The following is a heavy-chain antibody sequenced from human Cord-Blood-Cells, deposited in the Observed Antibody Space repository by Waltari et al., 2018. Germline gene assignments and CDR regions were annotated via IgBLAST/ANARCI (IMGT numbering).Heavy chain of an antibody. Sequence: EVQLVASWGVVVQPGGSLRLSCAASGFTFDDYAFHWVRQAPGKGLEAVSVIRWDGGSTYYADSGKGRFTISRENSKNSLYLQMNSLRAEDTALYYCAKGAAAGNWCDPWGQGTLVTVSS. J-gene: IGHJ5*02. CDR1: GFTFDDYA. CDR3: AKGAAAGNWCDP. V-gene: IGHV3-43D*03. CDR2: IRWDGGST. D-gene: IGHD6-13*01.